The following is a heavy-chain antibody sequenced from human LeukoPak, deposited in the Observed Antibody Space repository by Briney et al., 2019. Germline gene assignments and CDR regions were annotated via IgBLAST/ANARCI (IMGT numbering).Heavy chain of an antibody. Sequence: GGSLRLSCVASGFTFSDYYMSWIRQAPGKGLEWVSYISSSSDYTNYADSVRGRFTISRDNAKNSLYLQMNSLRAEDTAVYYCARPPYSSSWDPGWFDPWGQGTLVTVSS. CDR3: ARPPYSSSWDPGWFDP. V-gene: IGHV3-11*06. J-gene: IGHJ5*02. D-gene: IGHD6-13*01. CDR1: GFTFSDYY. CDR2: ISSSSDYT.